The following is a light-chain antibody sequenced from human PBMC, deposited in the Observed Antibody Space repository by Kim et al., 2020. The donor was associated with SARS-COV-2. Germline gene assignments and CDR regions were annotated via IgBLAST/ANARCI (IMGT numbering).Light chain of an antibody. CDR1: QYIRND. CDR3: LQDNEYPYA. CDR2: AAS. J-gene: IGKJ2*01. Sequence: AIHMTQSPSSLSASVGDRITITCRASQYIRNDLGWYQQKPGKAPKLLIFAASSLQSGVPSRFSGSGSGTDFTLTISSLQPEDFATYYSLQDNEYPYALGKGTKLE. V-gene: IGKV1-6*01.